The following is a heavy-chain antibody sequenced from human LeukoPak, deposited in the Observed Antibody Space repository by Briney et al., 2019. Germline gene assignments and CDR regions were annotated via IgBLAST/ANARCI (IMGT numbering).Heavy chain of an antibody. V-gene: IGHV3-21*01. J-gene: IGHJ6*02. CDR3: ARLYQDCCYYYGMDV. CDR2: ISSSSSYI. D-gene: IGHD2-2*01. CDR1: GFTFSSYS. Sequence: TGGSLRLSCAASGFTFSSYSMNWVRQAPGKGLEWVSSISSSSSYIYYADSVKGRFTISRDNAKNSLYLQMNSLRAEDTAVYYCARLYQDCCYYYGMDVWGQGTTVTVSS.